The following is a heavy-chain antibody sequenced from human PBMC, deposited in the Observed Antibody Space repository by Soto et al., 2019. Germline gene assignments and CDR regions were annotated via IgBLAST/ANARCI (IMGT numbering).Heavy chain of an antibody. D-gene: IGHD3-22*01. CDR2: IYYSGST. CDR1: GGSISSYY. Sequence: QVQLQESGPGLVKPSETLSLTCTVSGGSISSYYWSWIRQPPGKGLEWIGYIYYSGSTNYNPSLQSRVTISVDPSKNQFALKLSSVTAADTAVYYCARDYYDSIGYPWYFDLWGRGTLVTVSS. CDR3: ARDYYDSIGYPWYFDL. J-gene: IGHJ2*01. V-gene: IGHV4-59*01.